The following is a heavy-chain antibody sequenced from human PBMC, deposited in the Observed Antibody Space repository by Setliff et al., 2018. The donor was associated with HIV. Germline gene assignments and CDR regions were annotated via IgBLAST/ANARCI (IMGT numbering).Heavy chain of an antibody. D-gene: IGHD6-19*01. CDR1: GFTLNELS. Sequence: VASVKVSCKISGFTLNELSIQWVRQAPAKGFEWMGGFDPEAGEIIYAQKFQGRVTMTEDTSTDTAYMDLSSPRSEDTAVYYCATHPPYRSAWYMRSWGQGTLVTVSS. CDR2: FDPEAGEI. V-gene: IGHV1-24*01. J-gene: IGHJ5*02. CDR3: ATHPPYRSAWYMRS.